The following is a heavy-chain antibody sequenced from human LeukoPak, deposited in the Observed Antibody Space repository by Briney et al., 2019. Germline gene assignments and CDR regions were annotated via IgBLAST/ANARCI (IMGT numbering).Heavy chain of an antibody. D-gene: IGHD3/OR15-3a*01. CDR3: VRDETLWTLDW. CDR2: IRTKANGGTT. Sequence: PGGSLRLSCSTSGFNFGDFAMSWVRQAPGKGLEWISLIRTKANGGTTEYAASVKGRFTMSRDDSKTTVYLQMNSLRVEDTAVYHCVRDETLWTLDWWGQGTLVSVSS. V-gene: IGHV3-49*04. J-gene: IGHJ4*02. CDR1: GFNFGDFA.